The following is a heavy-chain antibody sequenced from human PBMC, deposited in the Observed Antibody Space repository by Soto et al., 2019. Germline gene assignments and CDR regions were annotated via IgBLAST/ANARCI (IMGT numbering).Heavy chain of an antibody. V-gene: IGHV4-34*01. CDR1: GGSFSGYY. D-gene: IGHD3-22*01. CDR2: INHSGST. Sequence: SETLSLTCAVYGGSFSGYYWSWIRQPPGKGLEWIGEINHSGSTNYNPSLKSRVTISVDTSKNQFSLKLSSVTAADTAVYYCARAEDYYDRSGYYSWLDPWGQGTLVTVSS. J-gene: IGHJ5*02. CDR3: ARAEDYYDRSGYYSWLDP.